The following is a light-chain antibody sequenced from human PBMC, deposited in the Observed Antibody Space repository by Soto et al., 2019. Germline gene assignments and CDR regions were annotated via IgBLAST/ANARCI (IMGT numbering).Light chain of an antibody. CDR3: QQYGSSPALT. V-gene: IGKV3-20*01. CDR1: LSVSSSY. CDR2: GAS. J-gene: IGKJ4*01. Sequence: EIVLTQSPGTLSLSPGERATLSCRASLSVSSSYLAWYQQKPGQAPRLPIYGASSRATGIPDRFSGSGSGTDFTLTISRLEPEDFAVYYCQQYGSSPALTFGGGTKVDIK.